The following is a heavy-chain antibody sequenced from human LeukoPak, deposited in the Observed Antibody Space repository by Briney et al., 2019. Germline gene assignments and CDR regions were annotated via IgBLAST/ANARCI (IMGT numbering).Heavy chain of an antibody. CDR1: GFTFSNFA. J-gene: IGHJ6*04. V-gene: IGHV3-23*01. CDR3: AKDLQYQLLFQYYYYGMDA. CDR2: ISGSGGST. D-gene: IGHD2-2*01. Sequence: GGFMRLSCAASGFTFSNFAISWVCHAPGKGLDYASVISGSGGSTYYADSVKGRFTISRDNSKNTLYLQMNSLRAEDTAVYYCAKDLQYQLLFQYYYYGMDAWGKGTTVTVSS.